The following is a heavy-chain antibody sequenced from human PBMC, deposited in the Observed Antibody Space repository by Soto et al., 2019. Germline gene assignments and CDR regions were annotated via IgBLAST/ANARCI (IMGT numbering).Heavy chain of an antibody. CDR3: ARHAQPYSTPYYFDY. CDR1: GGYISSSSYY. Sequence: SETLSLTCTVSGGYISSSSYYWGWIRQPPGKGLEWIGSIYYSGSTYYNPSLKSRVTISVDTSKNQFSLKLSSVTAADTAVYYCARHAQPYSTPYYFDYWGQGTLVTVSS. J-gene: IGHJ4*02. CDR2: IYYSGST. D-gene: IGHD6-13*01. V-gene: IGHV4-39*01.